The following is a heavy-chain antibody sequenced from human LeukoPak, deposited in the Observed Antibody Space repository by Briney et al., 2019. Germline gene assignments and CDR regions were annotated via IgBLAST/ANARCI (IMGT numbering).Heavy chain of an antibody. CDR1: GYTFTGYY. V-gene: IGHV1-2*02. D-gene: IGHD3-22*01. Sequence: ASVKVSCKASGYTFTGYYMHWVRQAPGQGLEWMGWINPNSGGTNYAQKFQGRVTMTRDTSISTAYMELSRLRSDDTAVYYCAVTYYYDSSGYYHGDYFDYWGQGTLVTVSS. J-gene: IGHJ4*02. CDR2: INPNSGGT. CDR3: AVTYYYDSSGYYHGDYFDY.